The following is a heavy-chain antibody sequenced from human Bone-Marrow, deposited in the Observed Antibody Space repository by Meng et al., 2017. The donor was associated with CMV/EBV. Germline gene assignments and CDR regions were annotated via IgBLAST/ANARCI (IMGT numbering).Heavy chain of an antibody. D-gene: IGHD3-3*01. V-gene: IGHV3-33*05. CDR1: GFTFSSYG. J-gene: IGHJ4*02. CDR2: ISYDGSNK. CDR3: AKGDYDFWSALSH. Sequence: SLKISCAASGFTFSSYGMHWVRQAPGKGLEWVAVISYDGSNKYYADSVKGRFTISRDNSKNTLYLQMNSLRAEDTAVYYCAKGDYDFWSALSHWGQGTLVTVSS.